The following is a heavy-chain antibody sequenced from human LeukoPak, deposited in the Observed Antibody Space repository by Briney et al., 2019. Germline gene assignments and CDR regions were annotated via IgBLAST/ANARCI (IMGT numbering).Heavy chain of an antibody. D-gene: IGHD6-19*01. CDR3: ARDHQSSGWSYWYFDL. CDR1: GGSISSYY. CDR2: IYTSGST. Sequence: SETLSLTCTVSGGSISSYYWSWIWQRAGKGLEWIGRIYTSGSTNYNPSLKSRVTMSVDTSKNQFSLKLSSVTAADTAVYYCARDHQSSGWSYWYFDLWGRGTLVTVSS. V-gene: IGHV4-4*07. J-gene: IGHJ2*01.